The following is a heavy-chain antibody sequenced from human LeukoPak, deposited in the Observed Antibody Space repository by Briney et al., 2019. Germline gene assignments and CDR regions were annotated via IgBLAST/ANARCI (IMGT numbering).Heavy chain of an antibody. CDR2: INWSGGST. J-gene: IGHJ4*02. CDR3: ARASITSPFYFDH. CDR1: GFAFDEHG. V-gene: IGHV3-20*04. D-gene: IGHD2-2*01. Sequence: PGGSLRLSCTASGFAFDEHGMSWVRQVPGKGLEWVSGINWSGGSTGYADPLRGRFTISRDNAKNSLYLQMDSLRAEDTALYYCARASITSPFYFDHWGQGPLVTVSS.